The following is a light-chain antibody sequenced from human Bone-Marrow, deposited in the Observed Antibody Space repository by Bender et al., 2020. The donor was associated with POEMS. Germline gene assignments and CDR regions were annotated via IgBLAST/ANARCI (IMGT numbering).Light chain of an antibody. V-gene: IGLV2-14*02. CDR1: TSDVGTYDL. CDR3: STYLGSSKWV. J-gene: IGLJ2*01. Sequence: QSALTQPASVSGSPGQSITISCPGTTSDVGTYDLVSCYQHHPGKAPKLLIYSSHRRPSEVPDRFSGSRSGTSASLAISGLQSEDEADYYCSTYLGSSKWVFGGGTKLTVL. CDR2: SSH.